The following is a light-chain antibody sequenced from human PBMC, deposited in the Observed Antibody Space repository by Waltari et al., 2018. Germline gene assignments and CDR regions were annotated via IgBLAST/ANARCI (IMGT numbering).Light chain of an antibody. V-gene: IGLV1-44*01. CDR1: SSNIGITL. J-gene: IGLJ3*02. CDR2: TNN. Sequence: QSVLTQPPSASGTPGQRVTISCSGSSSNIGITLVNWYQQLPGTAPKLLIYTNNYRPSGVPDRFSGSKSGTSASLAISGLQSEDEADYYCATWDDSLHGVVFGGGTKLTVL. CDR3: ATWDDSLHGVV.